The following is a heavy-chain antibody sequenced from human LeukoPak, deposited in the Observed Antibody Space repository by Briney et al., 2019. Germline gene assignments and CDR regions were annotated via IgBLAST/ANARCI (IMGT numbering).Heavy chain of an antibody. D-gene: IGHD1-26*01. CDR3: ARIRSRKWGFDY. J-gene: IGHJ4*02. V-gene: IGHV4-59*12. CDR1: GGSISSYY. Sequence: SETLSLTCTVSGGSISSYYWGWIRQPPGKGLEWIGYIYYSGSTNYNPSLKSRVTISIDTSKNQFSLKLSSVTAADTAVYYCARIRSRKWGFDYWGQGTLVTVSS. CDR2: IYYSGST.